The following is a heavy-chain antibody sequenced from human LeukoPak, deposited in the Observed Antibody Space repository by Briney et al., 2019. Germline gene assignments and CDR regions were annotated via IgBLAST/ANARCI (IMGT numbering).Heavy chain of an antibody. V-gene: IGHV3-23*01. CDR2: ISGSGGST. D-gene: IGHD6-6*01. CDR3: AKYGVAARCVDY. CDR1: GFTFSSYA. Sequence: PGGSLRLSCAASGFTFSSYAMSWVRQAPGKGLEWVSAISGSGGSTYYADSVKGRFTISSDNSKNTLYLQMNSLRAEDTAVYYCAKYGVAARCVDYWGQGTLVTVSS. J-gene: IGHJ4*02.